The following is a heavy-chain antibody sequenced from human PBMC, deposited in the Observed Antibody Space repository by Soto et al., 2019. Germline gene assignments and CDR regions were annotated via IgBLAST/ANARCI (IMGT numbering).Heavy chain of an antibody. V-gene: IGHV1-3*01. D-gene: IGHD3-10*01. Sequence: APVKVSCKASGYTFTSYAMHWVRQAPGQRLEWMGWINAGNGNTKYSQKFQGRVTITRDTSASTAYMELSGLRSEDTAVYSCARDLGFGLSDYWGQGTLVTVSS. CDR2: INAGNGNT. CDR1: GYTFTSYA. CDR3: ARDLGFGLSDY. J-gene: IGHJ4*02.